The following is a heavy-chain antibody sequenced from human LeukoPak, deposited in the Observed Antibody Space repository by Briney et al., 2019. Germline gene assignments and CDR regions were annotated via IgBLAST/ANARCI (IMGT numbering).Heavy chain of an antibody. D-gene: IGHD5-24*01. CDR1: GGSISSSSYY. Sequence: KPSETLSLTCTVSGGSISSSSYYWGWIRQPPGKGLEWIGSIYYSGSTYYNPSLKSRVTISVDTSKNQFSLKLSSVTAADTAVYYCARLGDGYNYLSWGQGTLVTVSS. J-gene: IGHJ4*02. V-gene: IGHV4-39*01. CDR2: IYYSGST. CDR3: ARLGDGYNYLS.